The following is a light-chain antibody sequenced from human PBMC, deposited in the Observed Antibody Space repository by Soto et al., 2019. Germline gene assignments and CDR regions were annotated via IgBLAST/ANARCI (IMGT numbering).Light chain of an antibody. CDR2: DVN. V-gene: IGLV2-18*02. CDR1: SSDIGAYNR. CDR3: PSFTTSNPYV. Sequence: QSVLTQPPSVSGSPGQSVAISCTGTSSDIGAYNRVSWYQQPPGTAPKLMIYDVNNRPSGVPDRFSGSKSGNTASLTISGLQADDEADSYCPSFTTSNPYVFGTGTKVTVL. J-gene: IGLJ1*01.